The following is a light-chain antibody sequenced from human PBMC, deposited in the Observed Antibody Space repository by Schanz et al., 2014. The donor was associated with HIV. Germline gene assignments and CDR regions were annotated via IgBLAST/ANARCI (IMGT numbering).Light chain of an antibody. CDR3: SSFAGNNKLL. CDR1: STDVGGYNH. J-gene: IGLJ2*01. V-gene: IGLV2-8*01. CDR2: EVS. Sequence: QSALTQPPSASGSPGQSVTISCTGSSTDVGGYNHVSWYQQHPGKAPKLLIYEVSKRPSGVPDRFSGSKSGNTASLTVSGLHAEDEADYYCSSFAGNNKLLFGGGTKLTVL.